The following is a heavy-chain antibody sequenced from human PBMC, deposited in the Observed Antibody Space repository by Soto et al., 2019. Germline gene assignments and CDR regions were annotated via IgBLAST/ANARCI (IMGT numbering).Heavy chain of an antibody. CDR1: GYTFTRYD. Sequence: QVQLVQSGAEVKKPGASVKVSCKASGYTFTRYDINWVRQATGQGLEWMGWTNPNRGNTGYAQKLQGRVTMTGNISISTAYMELSSLRAEDTAVYYCARGASGAQYCSSTSCYRDAYFDYWGQGTLVTVAA. D-gene: IGHD2-2*01. J-gene: IGHJ4*02. CDR3: ARGASGAQYCSSTSCYRDAYFDY. V-gene: IGHV1-8*01. CDR2: TNPNRGNT.